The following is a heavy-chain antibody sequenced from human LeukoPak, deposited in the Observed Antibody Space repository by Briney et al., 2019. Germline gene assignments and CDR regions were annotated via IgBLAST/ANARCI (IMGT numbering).Heavy chain of an antibody. CDR2: ISGSGSMT. CDR3: AKTGDYFDSADYYRPDAFDI. J-gene: IGHJ3*02. D-gene: IGHD3-22*01. V-gene: IGHV3-23*01. Sequence: GGSLRLSCAGSGITFRVYAMTWVRQAPGKGLEWVSAISGSGSMTYYADSVKGRFTISRDKSNNTLYLQMNSLRAEDTALYYCAKTGDYFDSADYYRPDAFDIWGQGTMVTVSS. CDR1: GITFRVYA.